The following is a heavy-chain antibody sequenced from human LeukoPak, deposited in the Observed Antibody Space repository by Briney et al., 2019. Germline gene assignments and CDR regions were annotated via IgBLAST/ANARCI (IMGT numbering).Heavy chain of an antibody. CDR1: GFTFSSYA. D-gene: IGHD6-6*01. Sequence: GGSLRLSCAASGFTFSSYAMSWVRQAPGKGLEWVSVIYSGGSTYYADSVKGRFTISRDNSKNTLYLQMNSLRAEDTAVYYCARDPASIWGFDYWGQGTLVTVSS. J-gene: IGHJ4*02. CDR3: ARDPASIWGFDY. CDR2: IYSGGST. V-gene: IGHV3-66*02.